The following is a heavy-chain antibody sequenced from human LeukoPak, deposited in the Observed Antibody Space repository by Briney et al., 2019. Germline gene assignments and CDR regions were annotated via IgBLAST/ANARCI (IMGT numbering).Heavy chain of an antibody. CDR3: ARGVSSSGWDTEGHFDY. D-gene: IGHD6-19*01. J-gene: IGHJ4*02. V-gene: IGHV1-46*01. Sequence: ASVKVSCKASGYTFTSYYMHWVRQAPGQGLEWMGIINPSGGSTSYAQKFQGRVTMTRDMSTSTAYMELRSLRSDDTAVYYCARGVSSSGWDTEGHFDYWGQGTLVTVSS. CDR2: INPSGGST. CDR1: GYTFTSYY.